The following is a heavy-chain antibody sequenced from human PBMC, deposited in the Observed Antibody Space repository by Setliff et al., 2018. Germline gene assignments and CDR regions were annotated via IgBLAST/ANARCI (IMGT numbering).Heavy chain of an antibody. J-gene: IGHJ4*02. D-gene: IGHD2-2*01. V-gene: IGHV3-33*08. CDR1: GFTFSTYR. CDR3: ARSETCHSTHCSPYDY. Sequence: GGSLRLSCAASGFTFSTYRMHWVRQAPGKGLEWVAVIWDDGVKKYHADSVKGRFTISRDNSKNTLYLQMNSLRPEDTAVYYCARSETCHSTHCSPYDYWGQGTPVTAPQ. CDR2: IWDDGVKK.